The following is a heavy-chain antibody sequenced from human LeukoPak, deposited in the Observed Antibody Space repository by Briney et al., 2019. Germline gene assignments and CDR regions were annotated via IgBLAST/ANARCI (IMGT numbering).Heavy chain of an antibody. CDR2: IKQDGSEK. J-gene: IGHJ5*02. V-gene: IGHV3-7*01. CDR1: GVTFSSYW. Sequence: GALRLSCAASGVTFSSYWMSWVRQAPGKGLEWVANIKQDGSEKYYVDSVKGRFTISRDNAKNSLYLQMNSLRAEDTAVYYCARDRGRTNWFDPWGQGTLVTVSS. CDR3: ARDRGRTNWFDP. D-gene: IGHD3-10*01.